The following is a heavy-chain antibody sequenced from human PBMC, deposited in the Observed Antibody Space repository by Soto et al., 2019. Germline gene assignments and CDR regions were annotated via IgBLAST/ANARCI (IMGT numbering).Heavy chain of an antibody. V-gene: IGHV3-11*01. Sequence: GGSLRLSCAASGFTFSDYYVSWIRQAPGKGLEWVSYISSSGSTIYYADSVKGRFTISRDNAKNSLYLQMNSLRAEDTAVYYCARATEYSSSWGRMDYYGMDVWGQGTTVTVSS. CDR1: GFTFSDYY. CDR3: ARATEYSSSWGRMDYYGMDV. CDR2: ISSSGSTI. J-gene: IGHJ6*02. D-gene: IGHD6-13*01.